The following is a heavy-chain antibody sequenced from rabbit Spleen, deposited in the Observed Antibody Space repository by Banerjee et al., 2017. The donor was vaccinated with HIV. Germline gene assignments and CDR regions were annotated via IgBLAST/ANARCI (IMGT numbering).Heavy chain of an antibody. J-gene: IGHJ6*01. CDR1: GVSFSSSSY. V-gene: IGHV1S40*01. Sequence: SLEESGGDLVKPGASLTLTCTASGVSFSSSSYMCWVRQAPGKGLEWIACIDTGSSGFTYYATWAKGRFTCSKTSSTTVTLQMTRLTAADTATYFCARDTSSSFSSYGMDLWGQGTLVTVS. CDR3: ARDTSSSFSSYGMDL. D-gene: IGHD1-1*01. CDR2: IDTGSSGFT.